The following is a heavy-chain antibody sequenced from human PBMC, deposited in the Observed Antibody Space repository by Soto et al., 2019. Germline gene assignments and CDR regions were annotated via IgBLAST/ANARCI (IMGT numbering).Heavy chain of an antibody. CDR1: GGSFSGYY. V-gene: IGHV4-34*01. Sequence: QVQLQQWGAGLLKPSETLSLTCAVYGGSFSGYYWSWIRQPPVKGLEWLGEINHSGSTNNNPSLKGPVTISVDTAKNQFSLKLSSVTAADTAVYYCARRETYYYDSSGYYGPYYFDYWGQGTLVTVSS. CDR3: ARRETYYYDSSGYYGPYYFDY. J-gene: IGHJ4*02. D-gene: IGHD3-22*01. CDR2: INHSGST.